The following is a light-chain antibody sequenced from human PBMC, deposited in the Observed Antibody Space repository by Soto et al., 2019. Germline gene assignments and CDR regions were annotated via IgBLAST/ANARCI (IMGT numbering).Light chain of an antibody. V-gene: IGKV1-5*01. J-gene: IGKJ1*01. CDR2: DAS. CDR3: QQYDVHPKA. CDR1: ENITIW. Sequence: DIQMTQSPSTLSASVADKFTITSRASENITIWLAWYQQIGGKGPIVLISDASLFEAGVQSRFSGSGSGPEFTLTITSLQTDDFGTYYCQQYDVHPKAFGQGTKVDIK.